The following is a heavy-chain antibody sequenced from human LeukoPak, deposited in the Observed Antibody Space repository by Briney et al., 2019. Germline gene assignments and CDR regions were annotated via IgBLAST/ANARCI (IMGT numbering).Heavy chain of an antibody. CDR3: ARDRGDGYNYRSPFDS. CDR2: IDEGGSGK. V-gene: IGHV3-7*01. D-gene: IGHD5-24*01. Sequence: GGSLRLSCAASGFLFNKYWMSWIRQAPGKGLEWVGNIDEGGSGKWYVDSVKGRFTMSRDNAKNSLFLEMNSLRVEDTAIYYCARDRGDGYNYRSPFDSWGQGTLVTVSS. CDR1: GFLFNKYW. J-gene: IGHJ4*02.